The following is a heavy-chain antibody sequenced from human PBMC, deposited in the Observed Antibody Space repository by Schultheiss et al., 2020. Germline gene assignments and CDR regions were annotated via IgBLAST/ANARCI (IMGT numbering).Heavy chain of an antibody. V-gene: IGHV3-74*01. J-gene: IGHJ6*02. D-gene: IGHD6-13*01. Sequence: GGSLRLSCAASGFTFSSYWMHWVRQAPGKGLVWVSRINSDGSSTSYADSVKGRFTISGDNAKNTLYLQMNSLRAEDTAVYYCARAGSSRWGDYYGMDVWGQGTTVTVSS. CDR1: GFTFSSYW. CDR3: ARAGSSRWGDYYGMDV. CDR2: INSDGSST.